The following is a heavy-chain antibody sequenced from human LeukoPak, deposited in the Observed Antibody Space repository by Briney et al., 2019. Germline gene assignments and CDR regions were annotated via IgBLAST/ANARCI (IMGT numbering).Heavy chain of an antibody. CDR3: ARYDYGRSGFDY. CDR1: GFTVSTNY. CDR2: IYSGGTT. V-gene: IGHV3-66*01. D-gene: IGHD5-12*01. Sequence: PGGSLRLSCAASGFTVSTNYMTWVRQAPGKGLEWVSVIYSGGTTYYADSVKGRFSISRDNSKNTLYLQMNSLRVEDTAVYYCARYDYGRSGFDYWGQGTLVTVSS. J-gene: IGHJ4*02.